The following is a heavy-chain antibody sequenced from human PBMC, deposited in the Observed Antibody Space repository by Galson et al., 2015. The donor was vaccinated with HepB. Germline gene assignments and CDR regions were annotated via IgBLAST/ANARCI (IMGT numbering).Heavy chain of an antibody. Sequence: SLRLSCAASGFTFSSYGMHWVRQAPGKGLEWVAVISYDGSNKYYADSVKGRFTISRDNSKNTLYLQMNSLRAEDTAVYYCAKDGGALGAHYYMDVWGKGTTVTVSS. D-gene: IGHD3-16*01. J-gene: IGHJ6*03. CDR3: AKDGGALGAHYYMDV. CDR1: GFTFSSYG. CDR2: ISYDGSNK. V-gene: IGHV3-30*18.